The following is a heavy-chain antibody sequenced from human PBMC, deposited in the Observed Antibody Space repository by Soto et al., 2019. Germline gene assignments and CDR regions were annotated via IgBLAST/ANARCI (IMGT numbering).Heavy chain of an antibody. CDR1: EDSFSTYW. J-gene: IGHJ6*02. Sequence: GESLKISCKGPEDSFSTYWIACVRQMPWKGLDWMGIIYPGDSDTRYSPSFQGQVTISADKSINTAHLQWSSLKASDSAMYYCARQISHYDSWSNTYYYYGLDVRGQATTVT. V-gene: IGHV5-51*01. D-gene: IGHD3-3*01. CDR2: IYPGDSDT. CDR3: ARQISHYDSWSNTYYYYGLDV.